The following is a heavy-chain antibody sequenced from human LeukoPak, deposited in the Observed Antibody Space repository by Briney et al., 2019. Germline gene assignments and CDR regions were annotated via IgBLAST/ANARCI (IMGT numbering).Heavy chain of an antibody. CDR3: ARDPYSGAYFEGYYHYYMDV. J-gene: IGHJ6*03. Sequence: GGSLRLSCAASGFTFSSYSMNWVRQAPGKGLEWVSSISSSSSYIYYADSVKGRFTISRDNAKNSLYLQMNSLRAEDTAVYCCARDPYSGAYFEGYYHYYMDVWGKGTTVTVSS. D-gene: IGHD3-9*01. CDR1: GFTFSSYS. V-gene: IGHV3-21*01. CDR2: ISSSSSYI.